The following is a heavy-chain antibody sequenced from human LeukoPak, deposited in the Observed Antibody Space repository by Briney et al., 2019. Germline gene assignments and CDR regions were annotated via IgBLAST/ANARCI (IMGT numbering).Heavy chain of an antibody. CDR3: ARASKQYCSSTSCYILQSYYYGMDV. Sequence: SGTLSLTCAVSGGSISSSNWWSWVRQPPGKGLEWIGEIYHSGSTNYNPSLKSRVTISVDKSKNQFSLKLSSVTAADTAVYYCARASKQYCSSTSCYILQSYYYGMDVWGQGTTVTVSS. V-gene: IGHV4-4*02. D-gene: IGHD2-2*02. J-gene: IGHJ6*02. CDR2: IYHSGST. CDR1: GGSISSSNW.